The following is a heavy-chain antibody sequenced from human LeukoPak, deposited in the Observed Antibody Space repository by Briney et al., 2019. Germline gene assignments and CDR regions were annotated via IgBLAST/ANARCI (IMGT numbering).Heavy chain of an antibody. CDR1: GGTFSSYA. J-gene: IGHJ4*02. CDR2: IIPIFGTA. D-gene: IGHD5-18*01. Sequence: SVKVSCKASGGTFSSYAISWVRQAPGQGLEWMGRIIPIFGTANYAQKFQGRVTITTDESTSTAYMELGSLRSEDTAVHYCARDHSSGFDYWGQGTLVTVSS. CDR3: ARDHSSGFDY. V-gene: IGHV1-69*05.